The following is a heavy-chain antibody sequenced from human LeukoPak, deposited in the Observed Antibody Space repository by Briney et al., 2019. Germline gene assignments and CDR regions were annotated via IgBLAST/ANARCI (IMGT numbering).Heavy chain of an antibody. J-gene: IGHJ4*02. Sequence: SETLSLXCTVSGGSISSYYWSWIRQPAGKGLEWIGRIYTSGSTNYNPSLKSRVTMSVDTSKNQFSLKLSSVTAADTAVYYCARKYRFYGSGSYYFDYWGQGTLVTVSS. V-gene: IGHV4-4*07. CDR1: GGSISSYY. CDR3: ARKYRFYGSGSYYFDY. CDR2: IYTSGST. D-gene: IGHD3-10*01.